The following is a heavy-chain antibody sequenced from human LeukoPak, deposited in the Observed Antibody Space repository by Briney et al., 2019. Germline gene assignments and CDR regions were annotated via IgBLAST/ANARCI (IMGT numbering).Heavy chain of an antibody. CDR2: IKEDGSEK. J-gene: IGHJ4*02. CDR1: GITFSNSW. CDR3: ARGGGSGSYYKRELDY. V-gene: IGHV3-7*01. Sequence: GGSLRLSCAASGITFSNSWMCWVRQAPGKGLEWVANIKEDGSEKYYVNSVKGRFTISSDNAKNSLYLQMNSLRAEDTAVYYCARGGGSGSYYKRELDYWGQGTLVTVSS. D-gene: IGHD3-10*01.